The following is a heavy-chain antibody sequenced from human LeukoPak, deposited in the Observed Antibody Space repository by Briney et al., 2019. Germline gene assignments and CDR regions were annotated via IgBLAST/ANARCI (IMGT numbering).Heavy chain of an antibody. CDR1: GFTFSSYA. V-gene: IGHV3-23*01. Sequence: PGGSLRLSCAASGFTFSSYAMRWVRQAPGKGLEWVSGISGSGGSTDYADSVKGRFTISRDNSKNTLYLQMNSLRAEDTAVYYCAKDFKARVSAFDIWGQGTMVTASS. CDR2: ISGSGGST. D-gene: IGHD2-8*01. J-gene: IGHJ3*02. CDR3: AKDFKARVSAFDI.